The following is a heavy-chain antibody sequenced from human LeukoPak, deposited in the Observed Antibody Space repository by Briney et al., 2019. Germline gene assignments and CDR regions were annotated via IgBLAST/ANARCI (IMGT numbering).Heavy chain of an antibody. Sequence: TGGSLRLSCAASGFTVSRYWMHWVRQAPGKGLVWVARINVEGNYIDYAESVKGRFTISRDNSKNTLYLQMNSLRAEDTAVYYCARDGDTAMVTMYFDYWGQGTLVTVSS. V-gene: IGHV3-74*01. D-gene: IGHD5-18*01. CDR1: GFTVSRYW. CDR2: INVEGNYI. CDR3: ARDGDTAMVTMYFDY. J-gene: IGHJ4*02.